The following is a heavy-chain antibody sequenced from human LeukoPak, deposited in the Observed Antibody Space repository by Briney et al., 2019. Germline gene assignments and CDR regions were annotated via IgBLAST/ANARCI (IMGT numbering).Heavy chain of an antibody. V-gene: IGHV4-39*01. Sequence: SETLSLTCIVSGGSISSSSYYWGWIRQPPGKGLEWIGNIYYSGSTHYNPSLKSRVTISVDTSKNQFSLKLSSVTAADAAVYYCAVFSYSSSSGGEFDYWGQGTLVTVSS. J-gene: IGHJ4*02. CDR2: IYYSGST. D-gene: IGHD6-13*01. CDR3: AVFSYSSSSGGEFDY. CDR1: GGSISSSSYY.